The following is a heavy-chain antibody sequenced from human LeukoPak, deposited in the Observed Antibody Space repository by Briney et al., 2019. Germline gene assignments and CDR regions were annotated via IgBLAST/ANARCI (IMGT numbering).Heavy chain of an antibody. CDR3: ARWGKYGSGSPDKDDY. Sequence: GASVKVSCKASGGTFSSYAISWVRQAPGQGLEWMGWISAYNGNTNYAQKLQGRVTMTTDTSTSTAYMELRSLRSDDTAVYYCARWGKYGSGSPDKDDYWGQGTLVTVSS. CDR2: ISAYNGNT. V-gene: IGHV1-18*01. J-gene: IGHJ4*02. D-gene: IGHD3-10*01. CDR1: GGTFSSYA.